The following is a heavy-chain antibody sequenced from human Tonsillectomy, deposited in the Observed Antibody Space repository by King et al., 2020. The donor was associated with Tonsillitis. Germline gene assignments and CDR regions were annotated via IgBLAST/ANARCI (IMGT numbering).Heavy chain of an antibody. D-gene: IGHD1-1*01. CDR3: ARSGILDGPPDY. J-gene: IGHJ4*02. CDR1: GGSISNYY. V-gene: IGHV4-59*01. Sequence: VQLQESGPRLVKPSETLSLTCTVSGGSISNYYWNWIRQPPGKGLAWIGYIYYSSSTNYNPSLKSRVTISVDTSKKQFSLKLISVPTADTAVYYCARSGILDGPPDYWGQGTLVTVSS. CDR2: IYYSSST.